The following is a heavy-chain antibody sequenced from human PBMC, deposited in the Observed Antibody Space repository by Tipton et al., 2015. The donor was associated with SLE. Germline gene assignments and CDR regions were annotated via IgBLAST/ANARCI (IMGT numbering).Heavy chain of an antibody. J-gene: IGHJ4*02. D-gene: IGHD3-3*01. CDR1: GYTFTSYG. V-gene: IGHV1-18*01. CDR3: TRVLLLEWFDFDY. Sequence: QLVQSGAEVKKPGASVRVSCKASGYTFTSYGISWVRQAPGQGLEWMGWISAYNGNTNYAQKFQGRVTMTTDTSTSTAYMELRSLRSDDTAMYFCTRVLLLEWFDFDYWGQGTLVTVSS. CDR2: ISAYNGNT.